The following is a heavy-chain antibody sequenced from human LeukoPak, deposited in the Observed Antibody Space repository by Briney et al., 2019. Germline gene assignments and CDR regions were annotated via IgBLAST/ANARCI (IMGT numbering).Heavy chain of an antibody. D-gene: IGHD5-18*01. CDR1: GHTFDDYA. V-gene: IGHV3-9*01. J-gene: IGHJ4*02. CDR2: ISWNSGSI. Sequence: GGSLRLSCEASGHTFDDYAMHWVRHAPGKGLEWVSGISWNSGSIGYADSVKGRFSISRDNGKNSLYLQMNSLRTEDTALYYCAKGHTYGLGESYLDIWGQGTLVSVSS. CDR3: AKGHTYGLGESYLDI.